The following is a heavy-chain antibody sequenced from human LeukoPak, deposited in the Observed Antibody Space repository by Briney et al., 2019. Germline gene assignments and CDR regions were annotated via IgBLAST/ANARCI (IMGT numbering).Heavy chain of an antibody. CDR2: ISSSDDTI. CDR1: GFSLSSYS. Sequence: GGSLRLSCAASGFSLSSYSMNWVRQAPGKGLEWVSYISSSDDTIYYADSVKGRFTISRDNAKDSLFLQMNSLRAEDTAVYYCARGPYCSSGSCYFGANYYFDYWGQGALVTVSS. J-gene: IGHJ4*02. D-gene: IGHD2-2*01. V-gene: IGHV3-48*04. CDR3: ARGPYCSSGSCYFGANYYFDY.